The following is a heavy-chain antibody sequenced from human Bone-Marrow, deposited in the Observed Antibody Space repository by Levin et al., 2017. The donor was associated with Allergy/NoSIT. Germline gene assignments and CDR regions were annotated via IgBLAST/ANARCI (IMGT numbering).Heavy chain of an antibody. CDR3: ARGVLSSGWFDY. D-gene: IGHD6-19*01. V-gene: IGHV1-3*01. CDR2: INAGNGNT. Sequence: ASVKVSCKASGYTFTSYAMHWVRQAPGQRLEWMGWINAGNGNTKYSQKFQGRVTITRDTSASTAYMELSSLRSEDTAVYYCARGVLSSGWFDYWGQGTLVTVSS. CDR1: GYTFTSYA. J-gene: IGHJ4*02.